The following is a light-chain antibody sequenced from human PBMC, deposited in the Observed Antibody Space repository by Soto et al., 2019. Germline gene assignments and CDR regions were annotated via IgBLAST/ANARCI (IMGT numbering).Light chain of an antibody. V-gene: IGKV3D-15*01. Sequence: EIVLTKSPVTLSLSPGERATLSCRASQSVSSYLDWYQQKPGQAPRLLIYGASTRATGIPARFSGSGSGTDFTLTISSLQSEDFAIYYCQQYNNWPWTFGQGTKVDIK. CDR2: GAS. CDR3: QQYNNWPWT. J-gene: IGKJ1*01. CDR1: QSVSSY.